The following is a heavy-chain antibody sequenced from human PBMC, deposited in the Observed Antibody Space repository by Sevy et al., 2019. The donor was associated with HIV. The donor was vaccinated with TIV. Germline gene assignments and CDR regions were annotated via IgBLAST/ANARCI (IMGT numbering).Heavy chain of an antibody. V-gene: IGHV5-51*01. CDR1: GYTFTSYY. Sequence: GESLRISCKGSGYTFTSYYIAWVRQMPGKGPEWMGFIFPGDSDIRYNPSFQGHVVISADNSLTTAYLQWGSLKASDSAMYFCARHSDFSSSWYDYWGQGTLVTVSS. D-gene: IGHD4-4*01. J-gene: IGHJ4*02. CDR2: IFPGDSDI. CDR3: ARHSDFSSSWYDY.